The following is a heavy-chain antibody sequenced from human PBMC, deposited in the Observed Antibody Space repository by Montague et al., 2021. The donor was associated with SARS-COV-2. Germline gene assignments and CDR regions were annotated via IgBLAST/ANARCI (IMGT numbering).Heavy chain of an antibody. Sequence: SETLSLTCAIYGGSFSGYFWSWIRQSPGKGLEWIGEISYTGHTRYNPSLQSRVSISGDSSENQFSLTLTSVTAADTAVYYCARRHYSVSWCPGWGQGTLVTVSS. CDR1: GGSFSGYF. J-gene: IGHJ4*02. V-gene: IGHV4-34*01. D-gene: IGHD5/OR15-5a*01. CDR3: ARRHYSVSWCPG. CDR2: ISYTGHT.